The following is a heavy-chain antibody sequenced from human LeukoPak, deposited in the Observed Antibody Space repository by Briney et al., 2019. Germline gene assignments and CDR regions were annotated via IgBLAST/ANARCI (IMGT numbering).Heavy chain of an antibody. CDR2: IIPILGIA. CDR3: ARGVIAGANWFDP. V-gene: IGHV1-69*02. D-gene: IGHD6-13*01. Sequence: GASVKVSCKASGGTFSSYTISWVRQAPGQGLEWMGRIIPILGIANYAQKFQGRVTITADKSTSPAYMELSSLRSEDTAVYYCARGVIAGANWFDPWGQGTLVTVSS. CDR1: GGTFSSYT. J-gene: IGHJ5*02.